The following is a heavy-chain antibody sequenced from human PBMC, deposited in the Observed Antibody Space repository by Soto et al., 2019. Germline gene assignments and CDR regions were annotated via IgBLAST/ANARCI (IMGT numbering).Heavy chain of an antibody. V-gene: IGHV1-3*01. CDR3: VTSDWAW. J-gene: IGHJ4*02. CDR1: GYTFTNYG. Sequence: GASVKVSCTASGYTFTNYGIHWVRQAPGQGLEWLGWIHAGNGDRRYSPKFQGRATITRDTSASTAYMELRSLTSRDTAIFYCVTSDWAWWGQGTQVTVSS. CDR2: IHAGNGDR. D-gene: IGHD3-9*01.